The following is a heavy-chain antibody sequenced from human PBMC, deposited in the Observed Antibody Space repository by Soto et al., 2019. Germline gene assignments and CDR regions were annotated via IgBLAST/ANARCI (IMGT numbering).Heavy chain of an antibody. D-gene: IGHD6-19*01. CDR1: GFSSNNYG. V-gene: IGHV3-33*01. CDR3: ARGWYRSGGDFDY. CDR2: IWYDGSKK. J-gene: IGHJ4*02. Sequence: GGSLRLSCAASGFSSNNYGMHWVRQAPGKGLEWVAIIWYDGSKKYYAESLKGRFTISRDNSKNILYLQMSSLRVEDTAVYYCARGWYRSGGDFDYWGQGTLVTVSS.